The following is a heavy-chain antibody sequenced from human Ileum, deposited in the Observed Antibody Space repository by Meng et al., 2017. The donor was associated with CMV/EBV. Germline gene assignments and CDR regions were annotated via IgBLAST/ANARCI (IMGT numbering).Heavy chain of an antibody. CDR1: GFTFSSYS. CDR3: ARFGGLFDY. V-gene: IGHV3-7*01. J-gene: IGHJ4*02. D-gene: IGHD3-16*01. CDR2: IKQDGSDK. Sequence: GESLKISCAASGFTFSSYSMNWVRQAPGKGLEWVANIKQDGSDKYYVDSVKGRFTISRDNAKNSLYLQMNSLRAEDTAVYYCARFGGLFDYCGQGTLVTVSS.